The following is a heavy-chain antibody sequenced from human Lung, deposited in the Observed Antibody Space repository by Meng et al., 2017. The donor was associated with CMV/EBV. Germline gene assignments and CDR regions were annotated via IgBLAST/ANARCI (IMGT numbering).Heavy chain of an antibody. D-gene: IGHD3-10*01. J-gene: IGHJ4*02. V-gene: IGHV1-46*01. CDR1: GYTFTSYY. CDR3: ARGESINY. Sequence: ASVKVSCKASGYTFTSYYLHWIRQAPGQGLEWMGIVNPAGGDATYARTFEGRVTMTRDRSTDTVYLELNRLTPEDTAVYYCARGESINYWGQGKRVNGAS. CDR2: VNPAGGDA.